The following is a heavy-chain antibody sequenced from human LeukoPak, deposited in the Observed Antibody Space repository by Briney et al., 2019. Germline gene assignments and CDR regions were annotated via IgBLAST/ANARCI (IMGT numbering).Heavy chain of an antibody. D-gene: IGHD3-3*01. J-gene: IGHJ4*02. Sequence: SETLSLTCAVYGGSFSGYYWSWIRQPPGKGLEWIGEINHSGSTNYNPSLKSRVTISVDTSKNQFSLKLSSVTAADTAVYYCARIWKVIFGVVTSPNPSYFDYWGQGTLVTVSS. CDR3: ARIWKVIFGVVTSPNPSYFDY. CDR2: INHSGST. V-gene: IGHV4-34*01. CDR1: GGSFSGYY.